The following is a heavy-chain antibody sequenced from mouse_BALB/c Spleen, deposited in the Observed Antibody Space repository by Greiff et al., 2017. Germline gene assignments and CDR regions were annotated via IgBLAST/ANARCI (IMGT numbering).Heavy chain of an antibody. J-gene: IGHJ3*01. V-gene: IGHV3-8*02. Sequence: EVKLMESGPSLVKPSQTLSLTCSVTGDSITSGYWNWIRKFPGNKLEYMGYISYSGSTYYNPSLKSRISITRDTSKNQYYLQLNSVTTEDTATYYCAKKIYYGNTGWFAYWGQGTLVTVSA. CDR1: GDSITSGY. D-gene: IGHD2-1*01. CDR2: ISYSGST. CDR3: AKKIYYGNTGWFAY.